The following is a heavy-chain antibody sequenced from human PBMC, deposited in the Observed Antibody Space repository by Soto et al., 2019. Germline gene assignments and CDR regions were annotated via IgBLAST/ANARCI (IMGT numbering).Heavy chain of an antibody. CDR2: INYSGST. CDR1: GGSISSSDFY. J-gene: IGHJ4*02. D-gene: IGHD6-6*01. V-gene: IGHV4-61*05. Sequence: KASETLSLTCTVSGGSISSSDFYWGWLRQTPGKGLEWIGFINYSGSTDYNPSLKSRVAISVDMSKNQFSLELSSVTAADTAVYYCARGDWSTSSREVFMVWGQGTLVTVSS. CDR3: ARGDWSTSSREVFMV.